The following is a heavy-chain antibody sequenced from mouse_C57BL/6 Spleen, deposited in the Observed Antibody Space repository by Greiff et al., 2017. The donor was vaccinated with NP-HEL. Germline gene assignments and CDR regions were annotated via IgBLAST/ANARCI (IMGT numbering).Heavy chain of an antibody. CDR1: GYSITSGYY. CDR3: AREKDYCDV. CDR2: ISYDGSN. V-gene: IGHV3-6*01. Sequence: ESGPGLVKPSQSLSLTCSVTGYSITSGYYWNWIRQFPGNKLEWMGYISYDGSNNYNPSLKNRISITRDTSKNQFFLKLNSVTTEDTATYYCAREKDYCDVWGTGTTVTVSS. J-gene: IGHJ1*03.